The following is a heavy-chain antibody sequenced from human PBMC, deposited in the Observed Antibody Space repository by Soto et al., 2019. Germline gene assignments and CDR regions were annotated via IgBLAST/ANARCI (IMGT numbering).Heavy chain of an antibody. CDR3: ARGGSGDIVVVAAIDY. CDR2: IFYSGST. D-gene: IGHD2-15*01. V-gene: IGHV4-31*03. Sequence: SETLSLTCTVSGGSISSGGYYWSWIRQHPGKGLEWIGYIFYSGSTYYNPSLKSRVTISVDTSKNQFSLKLSSVTAADTAVYYCARGGSGDIVVVAAIDYWGQGTLVTVSS. CDR1: GGSISSGGYY. J-gene: IGHJ4*02.